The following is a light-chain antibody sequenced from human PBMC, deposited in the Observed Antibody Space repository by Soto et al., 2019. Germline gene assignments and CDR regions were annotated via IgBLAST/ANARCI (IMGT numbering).Light chain of an antibody. J-gene: IGKJ4*01. CDR1: QDITFYY. CDR3: SLYTDSPT. Sequence: DIVLTQSPGTLSLSPGESATLSCRASQDITFYYLAWYQQTPGQAPRLLIYGASSRATGIPDRFSGSGSGTEFTLTIKRLEPEDFAVYYCSLYTDSPTCGGGTKVDIK. CDR2: GAS. V-gene: IGKV3-20*01.